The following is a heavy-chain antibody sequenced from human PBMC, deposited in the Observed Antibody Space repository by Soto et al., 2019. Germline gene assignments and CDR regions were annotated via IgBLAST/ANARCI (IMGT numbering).Heavy chain of an antibody. V-gene: IGHV3-48*02. D-gene: IGHD2-2*01. CDR3: ARDSGVVPAAIDY. Sequence: ETLSLTCAVYGGSFSTDYWSWIRQAPGKGLEWVSYISSSSSTIYYADSVKGRFTISRDNAKNSLYLQMNSLRDEDTAVYYCARDSGVVPAAIDYWGQGTLVTVSS. CDR1: GGSFSTDY. J-gene: IGHJ4*02. CDR2: ISSSSSTI.